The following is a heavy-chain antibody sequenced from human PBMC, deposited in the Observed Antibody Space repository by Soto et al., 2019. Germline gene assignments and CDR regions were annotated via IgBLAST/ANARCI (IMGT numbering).Heavy chain of an antibody. CDR3: ARPFGNYGDWAFDF. CDR1: GGSISDSSHY. J-gene: IGHJ4*02. CDR2: INYSGRT. V-gene: IGHV4-39*01. Sequence: SETLSLTCTVSGGSISDSSHYWAWIRQPPGKGLEWIATINYSGRTYYNPSLRSRVTISVDTSRDQFSLNLNSVTAADTAVYYCARPFGNYGDWAFDFWGQGTLVTVSS. D-gene: IGHD4-17*01.